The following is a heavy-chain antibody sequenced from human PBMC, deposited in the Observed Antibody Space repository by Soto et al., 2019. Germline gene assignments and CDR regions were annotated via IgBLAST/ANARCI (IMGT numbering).Heavy chain of an antibody. V-gene: IGHV4-59*01. Sequence: SETLSLTCTVSGGSISSYYWSWIRQPPGKGLEWIGYIYYSGSTNYNPSLKSRVTISVDTSKNQFSLKLSSVTAADTAVYYCARVKYDSSGYWYDYWGQGTLVTVSS. CDR3: ARVKYDSSGYWYDY. D-gene: IGHD3-22*01. CDR2: IYYSGST. J-gene: IGHJ4*02. CDR1: GGSISSYY.